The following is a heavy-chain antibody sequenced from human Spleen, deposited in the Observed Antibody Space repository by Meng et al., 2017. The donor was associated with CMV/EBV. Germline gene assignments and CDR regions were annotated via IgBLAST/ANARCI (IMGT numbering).Heavy chain of an antibody. CDR3: AKTRNGYGGQDY. J-gene: IGHJ4*02. D-gene: IGHD5-12*01. CDR2: VSAIDDST. Sequence: GGSLRLSCVASGFAFGAYTMSWVRQSAEKGLETVAMVSAIDDSTYYADFVKGRFIISRDNSKNTVSLEMRSLTVEDTAIYYCAKTRNGYGGQDYWGQGAQVTVSS. CDR1: GFAFGAYT. V-gene: IGHV3-23*01.